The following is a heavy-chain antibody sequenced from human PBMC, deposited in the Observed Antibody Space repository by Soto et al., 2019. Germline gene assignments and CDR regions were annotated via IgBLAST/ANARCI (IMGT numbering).Heavy chain of an antibody. D-gene: IGHD1-20*01. CDR1: GYTFTSYA. V-gene: IGHV1-3*05. J-gene: IGHJ4*02. CDR2: INAGNGNT. CDR3: GRGITLRTPLDY. Sequence: QVQLVQSGAEEKKPGASVKVSCKASGYTFTSYAMHWVRQAPGQRLEWMGWINAGNGNTKYSQKFQGRVTITRDTSASKAYKELSSLRSEDTAVYYCGRGITLRTPLDYWGQGTLVTVSS.